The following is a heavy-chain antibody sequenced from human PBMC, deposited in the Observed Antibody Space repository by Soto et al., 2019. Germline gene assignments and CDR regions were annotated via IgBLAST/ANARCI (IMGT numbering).Heavy chain of an antibody. CDR1: GFIFDTYA. CDR3: AKERVPVYGRLVLDS. D-gene: IGHD2-8*02. CDR2: IDGAGGGI. J-gene: IGHJ4*02. Sequence: EVQLLESGGGLVQPGGSLRLSCAASGFIFDTYAMTWGRQAAGEGLEFVADIDGAGGGIKYADSGQGRFTISRDNSKNTLYLQMKDLRPADTALDFCAKERVPVYGRLVLDSGGQGTLVTVSS. V-gene: IGHV3-23*01.